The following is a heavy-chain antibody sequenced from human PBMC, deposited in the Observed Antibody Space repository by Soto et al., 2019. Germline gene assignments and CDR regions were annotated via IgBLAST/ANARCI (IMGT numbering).Heavy chain of an antibody. D-gene: IGHD2-15*01. Sequence: SETLSLTCAVSGVSISSGNWWTWVRQSPQRGLEYIGEIFHDGTANYNPSLKSRVTMSVDTSKNQFSLRLTSVTAADTAVYYCARASVGPPGGGSWTMPFDSWGQGTLVTVSS. CDR1: GVSISSGNW. CDR3: ARASVGPPGGGSWTMPFDS. CDR2: IFHDGTA. J-gene: IGHJ4*02. V-gene: IGHV4-4*02.